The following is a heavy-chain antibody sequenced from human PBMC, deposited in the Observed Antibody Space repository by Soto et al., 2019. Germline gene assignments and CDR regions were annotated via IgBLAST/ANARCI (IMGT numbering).Heavy chain of an antibody. Sequence: SKTLTLTCTVSVGAISSGGYYWVWIRHHPGKGLEWIGYIYYSGSTYYNPSLTSRVTISVDTSKKPFDLKLSYVTAADTAVYYCARDPGGVSDYWGQGTLVTVSS. CDR1: VGAISSGGYY. CDR2: IYYSGST. V-gene: IGHV4-31*03. J-gene: IGHJ4*02. D-gene: IGHD3-16*01. CDR3: ARDPGGVSDY.